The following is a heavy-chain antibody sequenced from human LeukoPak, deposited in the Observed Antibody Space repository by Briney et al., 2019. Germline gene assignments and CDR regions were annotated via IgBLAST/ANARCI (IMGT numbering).Heavy chain of an antibody. J-gene: IGHJ3*02. CDR1: GFTFSSYG. CDR2: IRYDGSNN. D-gene: IGHD1-26*01. Sequence: GESLTLSCAASGFTFSSYGMHWVRQAPGKGLEWVAFIRYDGSNNYYPDSVNGRFTISRDNSKNTLHLQMNSLIAEKTAEYYCAKYAEWELPSAFDIWGQGTMVTVSS. CDR3: AKYAEWELPSAFDI. V-gene: IGHV3-30*02.